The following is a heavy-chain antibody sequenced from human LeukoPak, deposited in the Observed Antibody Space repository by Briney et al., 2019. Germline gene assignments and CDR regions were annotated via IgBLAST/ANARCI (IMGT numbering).Heavy chain of an antibody. CDR3: ARASRIRATYYYDSSGYYYPPRNPKAFDP. CDR2: IIPISGTT. CDR1: GDTFITSA. Sequence: SVKVSCKASGDTFITSAISWVRQAPGQGLKWMGGIIPISGTTQYAQKFQGRVTITADKSTNTAYMELSSLRSEDTAVYYCARASRIRATYYYDSSGYYYPPRNPKAFDPWGQGTLVTVSS. V-gene: IGHV1-69*06. J-gene: IGHJ5*02. D-gene: IGHD3-22*01.